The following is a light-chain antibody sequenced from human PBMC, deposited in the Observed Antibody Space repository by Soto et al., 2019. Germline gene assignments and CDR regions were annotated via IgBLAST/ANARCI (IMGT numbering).Light chain of an antibody. CDR1: SSDVGGYNY. J-gene: IGLJ2*01. CDR2: EVS. Sequence: QSVLTQPASVSGSPGQSITISCTGTSSDVGGYNYVSWYQQHPGKAPKLMIYEVSNRPSGVSNRFSGSKSGNTASLTISGLQDEDEADYYCSSYTSSSPVVVGGGTKLTVL. CDR3: SSYTSSSPVV. V-gene: IGLV2-14*01.